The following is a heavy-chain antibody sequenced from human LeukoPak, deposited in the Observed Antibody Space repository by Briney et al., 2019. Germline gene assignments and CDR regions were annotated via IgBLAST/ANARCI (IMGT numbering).Heavy chain of an antibody. CDR1: GFTFSNHW. J-gene: IGHJ4*02. CDR2: INSDESTT. Sequence: PGGSLRLSCATSGFTFSNHWMHWVRHAPGKGLVWVSRINSDESTTSYADSVKGRFAISRDNAKNTLYLQMNSLRAEDTAVYYCAGGRGAGSSDYWGQGTLVTVSS. V-gene: IGHV3-74*01. D-gene: IGHD6-6*01. CDR3: AGGRGAGSSDY.